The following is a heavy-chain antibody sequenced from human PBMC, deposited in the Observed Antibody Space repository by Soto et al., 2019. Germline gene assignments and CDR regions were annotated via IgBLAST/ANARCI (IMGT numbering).Heavy chain of an antibody. D-gene: IGHD2-15*01. CDR3: ARVVVAAYYFDY. CDR1: GFTFSSYS. Sequence: PGGSLRLSCAASGFTFSSYSMNWVRQAPGKGLEWVSSISSSSSYIYYADSVKGRFTISRDNAKNSLYLQMNSLRAEDTAVYYCARVVVAAYYFDYWGQGTLVTVSS. J-gene: IGHJ4*02. CDR2: ISSSSSYI. V-gene: IGHV3-21*04.